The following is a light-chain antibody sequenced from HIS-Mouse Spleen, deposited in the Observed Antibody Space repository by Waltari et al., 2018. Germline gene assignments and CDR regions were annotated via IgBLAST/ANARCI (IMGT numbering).Light chain of an antibody. Sequence: QSALTQPPSASGSPGPSVPISCTGTSSAVGGYNYVSWYQQHPGKAPKLMNYEVSKRPSGVPDRFSGSKSGNTASLTVSGLQAEDEADYYCSSYAGTYVVFGGGTKLTVL. V-gene: IGLV2-8*01. CDR2: EVS. J-gene: IGLJ2*01. CDR3: SSYAGTYVV. CDR1: SSAVGGYNY.